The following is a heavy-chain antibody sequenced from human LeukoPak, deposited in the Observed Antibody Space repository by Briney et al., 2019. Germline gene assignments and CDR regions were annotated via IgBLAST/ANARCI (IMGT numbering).Heavy chain of an antibody. V-gene: IGHV4-30-2*06. CDR2: IWPSGST. CDR1: GGSISSGPYF. J-gene: IGHJ4*02. Sequence: PSETLSLTCSVSGGSISSGPYFWSWIRQSPGQGLEWIGYIWPSGSTNYNPSLSGRVAISLDKSRNHFTLMVTAVTAADTAVYYCARGPGMATIKDWGQGTLVTVSS. CDR3: ARGPGMATIKD. D-gene: IGHD5-24*01.